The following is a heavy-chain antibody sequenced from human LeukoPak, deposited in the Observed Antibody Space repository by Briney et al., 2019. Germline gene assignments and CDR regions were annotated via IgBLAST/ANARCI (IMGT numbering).Heavy chain of an antibody. J-gene: IGHJ4*02. Sequence: GASVKVSCKASGYSFTSYYIHWVRQAPGQGLEWMGWINSNSGDTNYAQNFQGRVAMTRDTSISTAYMELSRLTSDDTTVYYCARERHLDFWGQGTQVTVSS. CDR1: GYSFTSYY. CDR2: INSNSGDT. V-gene: IGHV1-2*02. CDR3: ARERHLDF.